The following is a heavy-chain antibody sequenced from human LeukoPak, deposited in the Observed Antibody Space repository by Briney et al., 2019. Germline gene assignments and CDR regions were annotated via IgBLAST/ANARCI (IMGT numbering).Heavy chain of an antibody. CDR1: RGSMRMHF. J-gene: IGHJ4*02. CDR2: IYYSGST. CDR3: AISPGYYYDC. Sequence: NPSETLSVTCTVPRGSMRMHFWCSVRQPPGKGLEWIAYIYYSGSTTYNPSLKSRVTISVDTSTNQFSLKLSSVTAADTAVYYCAISPGYYYDCWGQGTLVSVSP. V-gene: IGHV4-59*08.